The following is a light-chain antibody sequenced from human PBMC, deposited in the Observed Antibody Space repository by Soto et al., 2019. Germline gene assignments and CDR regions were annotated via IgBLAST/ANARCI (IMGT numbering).Light chain of an antibody. J-gene: IGLJ2*01. CDR2: EVT. CDR1: SSDVGSHNF. V-gene: IGLV2-23*02. CDR3: CSDAGSSTFV. Sequence: QSALTQPASVSGSPGQSITISCTGTSSDVGSHNFVSWYQQRPGKAPKLMIFEVTKRPSGVSSRFSASKSGNTASLTISGVQAEDEADYYCCSDAGSSTFVFGGGTKVTVL.